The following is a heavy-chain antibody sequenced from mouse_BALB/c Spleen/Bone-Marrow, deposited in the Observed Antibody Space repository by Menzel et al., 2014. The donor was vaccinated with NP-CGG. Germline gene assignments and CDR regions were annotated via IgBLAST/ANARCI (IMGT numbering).Heavy chain of an antibody. V-gene: IGHV5-9-4*01. D-gene: IGHD3-2*02. CDR1: GFTFXSYA. CDR3: ARSPQRDYAMDY. J-gene: IGHJ4*01. Sequence: EVKLVESGGGLVKPGGSLKLSCAASGFTFXSYAMSWVRQSPEKRLEWVAEISSGGSYTYYPDTVTGRFTISRDNAKNTLYLEMSSLRSEDTAMYYCARSPQRDYAMDYWGQGTSVTVSS. CDR2: ISSGGSYT.